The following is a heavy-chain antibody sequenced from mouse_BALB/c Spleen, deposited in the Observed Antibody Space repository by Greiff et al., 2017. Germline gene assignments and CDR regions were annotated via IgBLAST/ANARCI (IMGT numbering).Heavy chain of an antibody. D-gene: IGHD1-1*01. J-gene: IGHJ2*01. Sequence: QVQLQQPGAELVKPGASVKLSCKASGYTFTSYWMHWVKQRPGQGLEWIGEINPSNGRTNYNEKFKSKATLTVDKSSSTAYMQLSSLTSEDSAVYYCAGGSSRWGQGTTLTVSS. CDR1: GYTFTSYW. V-gene: IGHV1S81*02. CDR2: INPSNGRT. CDR3: AGGSSR.